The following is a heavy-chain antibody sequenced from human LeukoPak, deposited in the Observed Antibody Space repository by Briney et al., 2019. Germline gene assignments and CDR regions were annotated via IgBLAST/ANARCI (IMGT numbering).Heavy chain of an antibody. D-gene: IGHD3-22*01. CDR3: ARDLRYYYDSSGYVHFDY. V-gene: IGHV3-30*02. CDR1: GFSFSTYG. J-gene: IGHJ4*02. Sequence: GGSLRLSCAASGFSFSTYGMPWVRQAPGKGLEWVAYIRNDGSNNDHEDSVKGRFTISRDNSKNTLYLQMNSLRAEDTALYYCARDLRYYYDSSGYVHFDYWGQGTLVTVSS. CDR2: IRNDGSNN.